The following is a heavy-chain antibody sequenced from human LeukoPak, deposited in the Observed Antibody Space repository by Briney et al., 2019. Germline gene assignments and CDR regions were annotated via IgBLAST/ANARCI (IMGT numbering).Heavy chain of an antibody. CDR3: ARAYGSGSLLDYYMDV. CDR1: GFTFSRWG. D-gene: IGHD3-10*01. Sequence: GGSLRLSCAASGFTFSRWGMHWVRQAPGKGLECVSAINWNGGSTGYADSVKGRFTISRDNAKNSLYLQMNSLRAEDTALYYCARAYGSGSLLDYYMDVWGKGTTVTVSS. V-gene: IGHV3-20*04. CDR2: INWNGGST. J-gene: IGHJ6*03.